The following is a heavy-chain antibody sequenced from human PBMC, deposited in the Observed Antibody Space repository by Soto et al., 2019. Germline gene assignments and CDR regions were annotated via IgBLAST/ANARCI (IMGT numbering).Heavy chain of an antibody. V-gene: IGHV3-53*01. D-gene: IGHD3-10*01. J-gene: IGHJ5*02. CDR1: GFTVSSNY. CDR3: ARYYSQEAGPDKGFDP. CDR2: IYSGGST. Sequence: GGSLRLSCAASGFTVSSNYMSWVRQAPGKGLEWVSVIYSGGSTYYADSVKGRFTISRDNSKNTLYLQMNSLRAEDTAVYYCARYYSQEAGPDKGFDPWGQGTLVTVSS.